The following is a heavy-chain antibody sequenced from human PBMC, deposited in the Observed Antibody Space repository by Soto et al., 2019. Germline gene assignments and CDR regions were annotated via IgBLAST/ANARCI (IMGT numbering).Heavy chain of an antibody. Sequence: EVQLVESGGGLVKPGGSLRLSCAASGFTFSSYSMNWVRQAPGKGLEWVSSISSSSSYIYYADSVKGRFTISRDNAKNSLYLQMNSLRAEDTAVYYCARDTPTYYDFWSGYYPRPRYWYFDLWGRGTLVTVSS. V-gene: IGHV3-21*01. D-gene: IGHD3-3*01. CDR2: ISSSSSYI. CDR1: GFTFSSYS. J-gene: IGHJ2*01. CDR3: ARDTPTYYDFWSGYYPRPRYWYFDL.